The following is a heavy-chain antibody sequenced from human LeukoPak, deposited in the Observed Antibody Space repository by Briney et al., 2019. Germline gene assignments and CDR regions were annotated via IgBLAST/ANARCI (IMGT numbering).Heavy chain of an antibody. D-gene: IGHD3-16*02. CDR3: ARSHDHLWGNYPDY. CDR2: IHHDGRI. V-gene: IGHV4/OR15-8*01. CDR1: GGSNDSTNW. Sequence: PSETLSLTCDVSGGSNDSTNWWNWVRQPPGKGLEWIGEIHHDGRINYNPSLKSRVTLSVGKSKNQFSLRLNSVTAADTAMYYCARSHDHLWGNYPDYWGQGTLVTVSS. J-gene: IGHJ4*02.